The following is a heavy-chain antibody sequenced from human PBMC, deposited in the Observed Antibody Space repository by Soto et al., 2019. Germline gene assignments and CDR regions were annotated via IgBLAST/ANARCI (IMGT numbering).Heavy chain of an antibody. CDR2: IIPIFGTA. J-gene: IGHJ5*02. Sequence: SVKVSCKASGGTFSSYAISWVRQAPGQGLEWMGGIIPIFGTANYAQKFQGRVTITADESTSTAYMELSSLRSEDTAVYYCARSRRTYQMIKRIRVWFDPWGQGTLVTVSS. V-gene: IGHV1-69*13. CDR3: ARSRRTYQMIKRIRVWFDP. CDR1: GGTFSSYA. D-gene: IGHD2-2*01.